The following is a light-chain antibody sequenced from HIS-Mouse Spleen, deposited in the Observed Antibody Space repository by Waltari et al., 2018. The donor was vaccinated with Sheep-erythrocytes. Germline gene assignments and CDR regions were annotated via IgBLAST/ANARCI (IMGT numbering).Light chain of an antibody. CDR1: KLGDKY. CDR2: QDS. Sequence: SYELTQPPSVSVSPGQTASITCSGDKLGDKYACWYQQKPGQSPVLVIYQDSKRPSGIPERFSCSNSGNTATLTISGTQAMDEADYSCQAWDSSIVVFGGGTKLTVL. J-gene: IGLJ2*01. CDR3: QAWDSSIVV. V-gene: IGLV3-1*01.